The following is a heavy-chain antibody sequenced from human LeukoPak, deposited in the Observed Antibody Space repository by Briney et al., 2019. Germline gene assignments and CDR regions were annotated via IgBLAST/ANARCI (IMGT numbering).Heavy chain of an antibody. Sequence: PSETLSLTCTVSGGSISSGGYYWSWIRQHPGKGLEWIGYIYYSGSTYYNPSLKSRVTISVDTSKNQFSLKLSSVTAADTAVYYCAGGVVRGVIKDYYMDVWGKGTTVTVSS. D-gene: IGHD3-10*01. V-gene: IGHV4-31*03. J-gene: IGHJ6*03. CDR2: IYYSGST. CDR3: AGGVVRGVIKDYYMDV. CDR1: GGSISSGGYY.